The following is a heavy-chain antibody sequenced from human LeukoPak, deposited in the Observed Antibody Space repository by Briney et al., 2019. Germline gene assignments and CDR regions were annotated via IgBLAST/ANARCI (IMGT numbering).Heavy chain of an antibody. J-gene: IGHJ3*02. Sequence: SETLSLTCTVSGSSITTYYWTWIRQPPGKGLEWIGYVYNSGSTNYNPSLKSRVTISVDTSKNQFSLKLSSVTAADTAVYFCARARNYYDSSDYYYEGDAFDIWGQGTMVTVSS. CDR1: GSSITTYY. CDR3: ARARNYYDSSDYYYEGDAFDI. V-gene: IGHV4-59*01. CDR2: VYNSGST. D-gene: IGHD3-22*01.